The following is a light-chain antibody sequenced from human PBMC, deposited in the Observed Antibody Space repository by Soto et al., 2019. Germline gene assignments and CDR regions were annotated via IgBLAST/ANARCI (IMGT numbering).Light chain of an antibody. CDR2: DDT. V-gene: IGLV1-40*01. CDR3: QSYDSSLRGYV. CDR1: SSNIGADYF. J-gene: IGLJ1*01. Sequence: QTLLTEPPSVAGAPGQGVTISCTGNSSNIGADYFVHWYQQLPGAAPKLLIYDDTNRPSGVPDRFSGSKSGTSATLAITGLQAEDEADYYCQSYDSSLRGYVFGSGTKVTVL.